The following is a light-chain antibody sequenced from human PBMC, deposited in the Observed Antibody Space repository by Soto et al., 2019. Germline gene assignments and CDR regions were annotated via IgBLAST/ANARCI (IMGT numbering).Light chain of an antibody. CDR1: SSDVGGYNY. CDR2: DVS. CDR3: CSYGGSFYV. Sequence: QSAIPPPRSVSGSAGQSVTISCTGTSSDVGGYNYVSWYQQHPGKAPKLMIYDVSERPSGVPDRFSGSKSGNTASLTISGLQAEDEADYYCCSYGGSFYVFGTGTKVTGL. J-gene: IGLJ1*01. V-gene: IGLV2-11*01.